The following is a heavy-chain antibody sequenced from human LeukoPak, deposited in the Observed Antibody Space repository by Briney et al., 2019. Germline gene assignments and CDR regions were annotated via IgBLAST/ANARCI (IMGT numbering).Heavy chain of an antibody. J-gene: IGHJ3*02. CDR3: ARGLGVTGTADAFDI. V-gene: IGHV4-39*01. D-gene: IGHD1/OR15-1a*01. Sequence: SETLSLTCTVSGGSISSSSYYWGWIRQPPGKGLEWIGSIYYSGSTYYNPSLKSRVTISVDTSKNQFSLKLSSVTAADTAVYYCARGLGVTGTADAFDIWGQGTMVTVSS. CDR1: GGSISSSSYY. CDR2: IYYSGST.